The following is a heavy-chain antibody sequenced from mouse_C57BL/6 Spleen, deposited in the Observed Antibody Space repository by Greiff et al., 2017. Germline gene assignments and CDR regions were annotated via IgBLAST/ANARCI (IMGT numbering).Heavy chain of an antibody. V-gene: IGHV1-82*01. CDR1: GYAFSSSW. CDR3: ARDTTVVAPFAY. J-gene: IGHJ3*01. Sequence: QVQLQQSGPELVKPGASVKISCKASGYAFSSSWMNWVKQRPGKGLEWIGRIYPGDGGTNYNGKFKGKATLTADNSSSTAYMQLSSLTSEDSAVYFCARDTTVVAPFAYWGQGTLVTVSA. CDR2: IYPGDGGT. D-gene: IGHD1-1*01.